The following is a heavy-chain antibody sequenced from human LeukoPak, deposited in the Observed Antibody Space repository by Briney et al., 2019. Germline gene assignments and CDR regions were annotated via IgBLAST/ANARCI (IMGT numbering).Heavy chain of an antibody. J-gene: IGHJ6*03. V-gene: IGHV1-2*02. Sequence: ASVKVSCKASGYTFSGYYMNWVRQAPGQGLEWMGWINPNTGGTNYAQKFQGRVTMTRDTSISTAYMELSRLRSDDTAVDYCARWNIVVVPAARDYHYYMDVWGKGTTVTISS. CDR2: INPNTGGT. D-gene: IGHD2-2*01. CDR3: ARWNIVVVPAARDYHYYMDV. CDR1: GYTFSGYY.